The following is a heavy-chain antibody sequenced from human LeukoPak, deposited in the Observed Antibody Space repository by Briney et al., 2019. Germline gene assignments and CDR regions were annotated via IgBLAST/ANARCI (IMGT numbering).Heavy chain of an antibody. D-gene: IGHD3/OR15-3a*01. CDR3: AKDMGFLDPGWN. Sequence: TGGSLRLSCAASGFTFSSYGMHWVRQAPGKGLEWVAFIRYDGSNKYYADSVKGRFAISRDNSKNTLYLQMNSLRAADTAVYYCAKDMGFLDPGWNWGQGTLVTVSS. J-gene: IGHJ4*02. V-gene: IGHV3-30*02. CDR1: GFTFSSYG. CDR2: IRYDGSNK.